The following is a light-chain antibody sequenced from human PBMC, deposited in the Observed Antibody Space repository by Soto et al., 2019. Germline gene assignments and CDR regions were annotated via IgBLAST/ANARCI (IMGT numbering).Light chain of an antibody. CDR3: QQANSFPRT. V-gene: IGKV1-12*01. Sequence: DLPMTQSPSSVSASVGDRVTITCRASQGFSTWLAWYRRKPGRAPELLIYSASSLHSGVPSRFSGSGSGTDFTLTISSLQPEDFATYYCQQANSFPRTFGGGTEVEIK. CDR1: QGFSTW. J-gene: IGKJ4*01. CDR2: SAS.